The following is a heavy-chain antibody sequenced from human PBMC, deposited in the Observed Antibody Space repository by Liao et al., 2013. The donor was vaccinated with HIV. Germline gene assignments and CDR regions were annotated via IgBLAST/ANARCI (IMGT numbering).Heavy chain of an antibody. D-gene: IGHD3-10*02. CDR2: IHSSGST. J-gene: IGHJ6*03. Sequence: QVQLQESGPGLVKPSETLSLTCTVSGGSISNYYWSWIRQSAGKGLEWIGRIHSSGSTNYNPSFRSRVTISVDTSKNQFSLKLSSVTAADTAVYYCAREDVAQRYYYYYYMDVWGKGTTVTVSS. CDR3: AREDVAQRYYYYYYMDV. V-gene: IGHV4-4*07. CDR1: GGSISNYY.